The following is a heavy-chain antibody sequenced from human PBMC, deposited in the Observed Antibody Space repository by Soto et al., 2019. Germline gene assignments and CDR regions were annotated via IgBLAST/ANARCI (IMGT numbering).Heavy chain of an antibody. D-gene: IGHD5-12*01. CDR3: AREGVAPYYYYGMDV. CDR1: GYTFTRSG. V-gene: IGHV1-18*01. CDR2: ISSYNGDT. Sequence: QVQLEQSGAEVKKPGASVKVSCKASGYTFTRSGISWVRQAPGQGPEWMGWISSYNGDTNYAQTFQGRVTMTTDTSTSTAYMELRSLRSDDTAVYYCAREGVAPYYYYGMDVWGQGTPVTDSS. J-gene: IGHJ6*02.